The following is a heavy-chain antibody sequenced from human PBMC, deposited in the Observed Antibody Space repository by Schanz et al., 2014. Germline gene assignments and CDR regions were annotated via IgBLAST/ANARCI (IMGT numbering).Heavy chain of an antibody. V-gene: IGHV1-8*02. J-gene: IGHJ6*03. D-gene: IGHD3-10*01. CDR1: GYTFTAYG. Sequence: VQSVHSGTEVQKLGASVKVSCQTSGYTFTAYGINWVRQAPGQGLEWMGWMNPNSGDTGYPRKFQDRVTMTRNTSISTAYMELNSLTSEDTAVYYCARVSMEFERGKSYYYYMDVWGRGTTVTVSS. CDR3: ARVSMEFERGKSYYYYMDV. CDR2: MNPNSGDT.